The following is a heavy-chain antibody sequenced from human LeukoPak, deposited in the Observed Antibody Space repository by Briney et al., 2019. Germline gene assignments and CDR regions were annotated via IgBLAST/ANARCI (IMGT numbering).Heavy chain of an antibody. V-gene: IGHV3-43D*04. CDR2: ISWDGGST. Sequence: GGSLRLXCAASGFTFGDYAMHWVRQTPGKGLEWVSLISWDGGSTYYADSVKGRFTISRDNSKNSLYLQMNSLRAEDTALYYCAKDRVSSSWYGHYYYYMDVWGKGTTVTVSS. CDR1: GFTFGDYA. J-gene: IGHJ6*03. D-gene: IGHD6-13*01. CDR3: AKDRVSSSWYGHYYYYMDV.